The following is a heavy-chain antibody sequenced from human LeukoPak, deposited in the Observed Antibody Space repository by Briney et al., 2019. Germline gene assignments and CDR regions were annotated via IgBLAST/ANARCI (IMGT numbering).Heavy chain of an antibody. D-gene: IGHD3-3*01. CDR2: ISHDGSRK. J-gene: IGHJ6*02. V-gene: IGHV3-30*18. CDR1: GFTFNSYG. CDR3: VKDRFLEAYGMED. Sequence: GGSLRLSCVASGFTFNSYGMHGVRQAPGKGGGWVAVISHDGSRKYYTDSVKGRFTSSREDSKNTLYLQMNGLRAEATAVYCGVKDRFLEAYGMEDWGQGTTVTVSS.